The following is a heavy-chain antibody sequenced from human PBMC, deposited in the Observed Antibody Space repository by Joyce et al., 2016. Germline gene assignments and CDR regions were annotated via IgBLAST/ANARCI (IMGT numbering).Heavy chain of an antibody. CDR2: IYPSGNT. Sequence: QVQLQESGSGLVKPSQTLSLTCAVSGASVTSAAFSWGWIRQPPGKGLEWIGYIYPSGNTSYSPSLKGRVAMLLGRSKNQFSLNLTSVAAADTAVYFCARDRRATYGSNWFDPWGQGTLVTVSS. CDR3: ARDRRATYGSNWFDP. V-gene: IGHV4-30-2*01. D-gene: IGHD3-10*01. CDR1: GASVTSAAFS. J-gene: IGHJ5*02.